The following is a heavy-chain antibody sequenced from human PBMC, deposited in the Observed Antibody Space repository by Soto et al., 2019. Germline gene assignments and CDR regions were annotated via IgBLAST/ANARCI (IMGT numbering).Heavy chain of an antibody. CDR2: IDPSDSYT. CDR1: GYSFTSYW. D-gene: IGHD6-13*01. V-gene: IGHV5-10-1*01. Sequence: GESLKISCKGSGYSFTSYWISWVRQMPGKGLEWMGRIDPSDSYTNYSPSFQGHVTISADKSISTAYLQLSSVTVADTAVYYCARDFKRYSSPPGPLEYWGLGTLVTVSS. CDR3: ARDFKRYSSPPGPLEY. J-gene: IGHJ4*02.